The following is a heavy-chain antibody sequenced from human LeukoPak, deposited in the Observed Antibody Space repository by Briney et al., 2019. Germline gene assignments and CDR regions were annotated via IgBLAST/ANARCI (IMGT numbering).Heavy chain of an antibody. CDR2: ISASSTNT. J-gene: IGHJ3*02. D-gene: IGHD3-10*01. CDR3: ARAPATYYYGSGSYRGAFDI. Sequence: ASVTVSCKASGYTFTSYGISWVRQAPAQGLEWMGWISASSTNTNYAQKLQGRVTMTKDTSTSTAYMELRSLRSDDTAVYYCARAPATYYYGSGSYRGAFDIWGQGTMVTVSS. CDR1: GYTFTSYG. V-gene: IGHV1-18*01.